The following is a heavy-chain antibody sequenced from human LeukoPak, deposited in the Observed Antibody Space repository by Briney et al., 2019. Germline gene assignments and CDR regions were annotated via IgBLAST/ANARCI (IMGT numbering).Heavy chain of an antibody. D-gene: IGHD6-13*01. V-gene: IGHV3-48*01. J-gene: IGHJ4*02. CDR2: ISSGSDTI. CDR1: GSTFTRHT. Sequence: PGGSLRVSCAGSGSTFTRHTMIWVRQAPGKGLEWISYISSGSDTIYYADSVKGRFTVSRDNAKTSLYLQMNSLRVEDTAVYCCASEYDSRARFDSWGQGALVTVSS. CDR3: ASEYDSRARFDS.